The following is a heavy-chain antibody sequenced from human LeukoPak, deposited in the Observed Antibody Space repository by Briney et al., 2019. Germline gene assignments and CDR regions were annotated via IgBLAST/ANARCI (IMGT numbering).Heavy chain of an antibody. D-gene: IGHD6-19*01. CDR3: ARGIAVAGSVLGDYFDY. Sequence: GRSLRLSCAASGFNFSSYARHWVRQAPGKGLEWVAVISYDGSNKYYADSVKGRFTISRDNSKNTLYLQMNSLRAEDTAVYYCARGIAVAGSVLGDYFDYWGQGTLVTVSS. J-gene: IGHJ4*02. V-gene: IGHV3-30-3*01. CDR2: ISYDGSNK. CDR1: GFNFSSYA.